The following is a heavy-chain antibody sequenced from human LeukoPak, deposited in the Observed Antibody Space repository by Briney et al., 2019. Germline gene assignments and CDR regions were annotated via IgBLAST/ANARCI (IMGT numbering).Heavy chain of an antibody. D-gene: IGHD4-11*01. J-gene: IGHJ4*02. CDR2: ISSSSDYI. CDR3: ARDTTTVPYFDY. CDR1: GFTFSTYS. V-gene: IGHV3-21*01. Sequence: GGSLRLSCAASGFTFSTYSMNWVRQAPGKGLEWVSSISSSSDYIYYADSVEGRFTISRDNAKNSLYLQMNSLRAEDTAVYYCARDTTTVPYFDYWGQGTLVTVSS.